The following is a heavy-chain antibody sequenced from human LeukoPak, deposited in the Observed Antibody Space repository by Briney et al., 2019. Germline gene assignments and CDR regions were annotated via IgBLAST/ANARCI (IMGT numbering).Heavy chain of an antibody. Sequence: PSETLSLTCTGSGGSISSYYWSWIRQPAWKGLEWIGRIYTSGSTNYNPSLKSRVTMSVDTSKNQFSLKLSSVTAADTAVYYCARDVAVTIFGVVIRSASYNWFDPWGQGTLVTVSS. CDR2: IYTSGST. D-gene: IGHD3-3*01. V-gene: IGHV4-4*07. J-gene: IGHJ5*02. CDR1: GGSISSYY. CDR3: ARDVAVTIFGVVIRSASYNWFDP.